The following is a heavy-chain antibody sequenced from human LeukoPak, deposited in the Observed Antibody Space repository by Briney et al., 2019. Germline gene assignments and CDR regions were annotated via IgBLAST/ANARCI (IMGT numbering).Heavy chain of an antibody. CDR2: IYHSGST. Sequence: SETLSLTCTVSGGSISSGGYYWSWIRQPPGKGLEWIGYIYHSGSTYYNPSLKSRVTISVDRSKNQFSLKLSSVTAADTAVYYCARETYYDFWSGSDWFDPWGQGTLVTVSS. CDR1: GGSISSGGYY. CDR3: ARETYYDFWSGSDWFDP. V-gene: IGHV4-30-2*01. J-gene: IGHJ5*02. D-gene: IGHD3-3*01.